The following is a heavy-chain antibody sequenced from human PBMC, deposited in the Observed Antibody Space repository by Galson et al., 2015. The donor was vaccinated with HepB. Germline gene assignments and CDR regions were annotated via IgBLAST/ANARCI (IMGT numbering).Heavy chain of an antibody. CDR3: ARDSVLLWFGELSNDAFDI. CDR1: GFTFSSYA. D-gene: IGHD3-10*01. CDR2: ISYDGSNK. J-gene: IGHJ3*02. Sequence: SLRLSCAASGFTFSSYAMHWVRQAPGKGLEWVAVISYDGSNKYYADSVKGRFTISRDNSKNTLYLQMNSLRAEDTAVYYCARDSVLLWFGELSNDAFDIWGQGTMVTVSS. V-gene: IGHV3-30*04.